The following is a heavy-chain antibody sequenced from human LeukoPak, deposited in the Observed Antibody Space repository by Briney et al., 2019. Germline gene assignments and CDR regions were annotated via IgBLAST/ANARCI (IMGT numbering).Heavy chain of an antibody. CDR2: ISGSGGRT. Sequence: GGSLRLSCAVSGVTLSNYGMSWVRQAPGKGLEWVAGISGSGGRTNYADAVKGRFTISRDNPKNTLYLQMNSLRAEDTAVYFCAKRGVVIRVILVGFHKEAYYFDSWGQGALITVSS. J-gene: IGHJ4*02. V-gene: IGHV3-23*01. CDR3: AKRGVVIRVILVGFHKEAYYFDS. D-gene: IGHD3-22*01. CDR1: GVTLSNYG.